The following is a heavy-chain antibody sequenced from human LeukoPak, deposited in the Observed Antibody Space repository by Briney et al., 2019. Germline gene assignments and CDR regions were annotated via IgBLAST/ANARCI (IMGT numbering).Heavy chain of an antibody. CDR1: GGPISTITYY. V-gene: IGHV4-39*07. CDR2: IYYSASI. Sequence: KPSETLSLTCTVSGGPISTITYYWGWVRQSPEKGLEWLATIYYSASIYYSPSLKSRLTISIDTSKNQISLKLNSVTAADTAVYYCARFYYYDSSGYYPRYFDHWGPGTLVTVSS. CDR3: ARFYYYDSSGYYPRYFDH. D-gene: IGHD3-22*01. J-gene: IGHJ4*02.